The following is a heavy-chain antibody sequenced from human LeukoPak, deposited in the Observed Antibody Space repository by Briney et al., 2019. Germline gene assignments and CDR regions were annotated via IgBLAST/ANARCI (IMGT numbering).Heavy chain of an antibody. D-gene: IGHD1-7*01. J-gene: IGHJ3*02. CDR3: ASVQVAGTRDDFDI. V-gene: IGHV3-30*02. CDR2: IWYDGLRT. CDR1: GFTFSNYG. Sequence: GGSLRLSSAASGFTFSNYGMHWVRQAPGKGREGVAFIWYDGLRTKYEDSVKGRFIISRDNPKNTLFLQMNSLRAEDTAVYYCASVQVAGTRDDFDIWGQGKMVTVSS.